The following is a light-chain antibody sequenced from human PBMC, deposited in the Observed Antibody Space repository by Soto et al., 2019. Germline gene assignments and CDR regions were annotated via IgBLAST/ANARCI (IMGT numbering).Light chain of an antibody. Sequence: QAVVTQPPSVSGAPGQRVTISCTGSSSNIGAGYDVHWYQQLPGTAPKLLIYGNSNRPPGVPDRFSGYKSGPSASLAITGHQADEAADHACQSEGSSLSGRVFGGGTQLTVL. V-gene: IGLV1-40*01. CDR1: SSNIGAGYD. J-gene: IGLJ3*02. CDR2: GNS. CDR3: QSEGSSLSGRV.